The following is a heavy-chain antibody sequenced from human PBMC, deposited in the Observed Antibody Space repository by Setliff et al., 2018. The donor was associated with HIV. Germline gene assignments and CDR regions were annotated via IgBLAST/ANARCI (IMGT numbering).Heavy chain of an antibody. D-gene: IGHD3-10*01. J-gene: IGHJ4*02. V-gene: IGHV3-7*03. Sequence: GGSLRLSCAASGFMFSSYWMTWVRQAPGKGLEWVANINQDGSEKNYLDSVMGRFTVSRDNAKNSLYLQVNIVRADDTALYYCARTSAGGQENDYWGQGTLVTVS. CDR3: ARTSAGGQENDY. CDR1: GFMFSSYW. CDR2: INQDGSEK.